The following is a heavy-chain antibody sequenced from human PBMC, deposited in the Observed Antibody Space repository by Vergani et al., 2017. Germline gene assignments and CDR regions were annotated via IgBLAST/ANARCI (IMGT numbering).Heavy chain of an antibody. CDR1: GFTFSTYA. Sequence: EVQLLESGGSLKQPGGSVRLSCAASGFTFSTYAMHWVRQAPGKGLEWGSALTGGGGSTYYADSFKGRFIISRDNSRDTLYLQMNSLRPEDTATYYCVRGGRGDHGDFWSRLGPWGQGTRVIVSS. V-gene: IGHV3-23*01. D-gene: IGHD3-3*01. CDR3: VRGGRGDHGDFWSRLGP. CDR2: LTGGGGST. J-gene: IGHJ5*02.